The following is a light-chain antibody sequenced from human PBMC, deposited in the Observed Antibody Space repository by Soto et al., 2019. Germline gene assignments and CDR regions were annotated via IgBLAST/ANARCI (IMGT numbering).Light chain of an antibody. CDR3: QQYNQWPPTWT. Sequence: EIVMTQSPGTLSVSPGERVTVSCRASQYVHTSLAWYQQKSGQAPRLLIYGASIRAPGVPVRFSGSGSGTEFTLTIDSLQSEDSAVYSCQQYNQWPPTWTFGLGTKVEI. J-gene: IGKJ1*01. V-gene: IGKV3-15*01. CDR2: GAS. CDR1: QYVHTS.